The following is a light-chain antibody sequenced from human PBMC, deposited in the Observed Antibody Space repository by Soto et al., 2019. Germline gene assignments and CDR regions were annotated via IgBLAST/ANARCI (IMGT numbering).Light chain of an antibody. J-gene: IGLJ3*02. CDR3: ASWDDSLNGWV. CDR1: SSNIGSNT. Sequence: QSVLTQAPSASGTPVQRVTISCSGSSSNIGSNTVNWYQQLPRTAPQLLNSRSEQRPSGVPDRFSGSKSGTSASLAISGRQSEDEADYYFASWDDSLNGWVFGGGTQLTVL. CDR2: RSE. V-gene: IGLV1-44*01.